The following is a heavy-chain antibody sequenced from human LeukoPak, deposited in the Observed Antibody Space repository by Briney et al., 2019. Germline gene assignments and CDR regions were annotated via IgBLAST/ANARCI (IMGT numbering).Heavy chain of an antibody. CDR2: IYHSGST. CDR1: GGSISSHY. Sequence: SETLSLTCTVSGGSISSHYWSWIRQPPGKGLEWIGYIYHSGSTYYNPSLKSRVTISVDRSKNQFSLKLSSVTAADTAVYYCARVSFDATPDYWGQGTLVTVSS. D-gene: IGHD2/OR15-2a*01. J-gene: IGHJ4*02. CDR3: ARVSFDATPDY. V-gene: IGHV4-59*11.